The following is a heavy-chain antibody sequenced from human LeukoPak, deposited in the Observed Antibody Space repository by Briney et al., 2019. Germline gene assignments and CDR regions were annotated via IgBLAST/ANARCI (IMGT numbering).Heavy chain of an antibody. CDR1: GGSVSSSIYY. V-gene: IGHV4-39*01. CDR3: ASRNDILTGYVIDF. D-gene: IGHD3-9*01. J-gene: IGHJ4*02. Sequence: SETLSLTCTVSGGSVSSSIYYWGWIRQPPGKGLEWIGSIYYSGSTSYNPSLKSRVTISVDTSKNQFSLKLTSVTAADTAVYYCASRNDILTGYVIDFWGQGTLVTVSS. CDR2: IYYSGST.